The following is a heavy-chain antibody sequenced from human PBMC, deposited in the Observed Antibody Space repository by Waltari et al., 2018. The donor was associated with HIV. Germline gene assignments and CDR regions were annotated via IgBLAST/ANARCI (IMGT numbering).Heavy chain of an antibody. CDR3: ARGEGISDPGYYGMDV. V-gene: IGHV1-2*04. CDR2: NNPNSGGT. J-gene: IGHJ6*02. CDR1: GYTFTGYY. D-gene: IGHD6-13*01. Sequence: QVQLVQSGAEVKKPGASVKVSCKASGYTFTGYYMHWVRQAPGQGLEWMGWNNPNSGGTNYAQKFQGWVTMTRDTSISTAYMELSRLRSDDTAVYYCARGEGISDPGYYGMDVWGQGTTVTVSS.